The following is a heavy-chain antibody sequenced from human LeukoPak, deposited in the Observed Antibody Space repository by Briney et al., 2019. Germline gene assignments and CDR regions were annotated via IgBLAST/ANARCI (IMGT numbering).Heavy chain of an antibody. CDR1: GGSFSGYY. Sequence: SETLSLTCAVYGGSFSGYYWSWIRQHPGKGLEWIGYIYYSGSTYYNPSLKSRVTISVDTSKNQFSLKLSSVTAADTAVYYCAREGTFLGRRSLDYWGQGTLVTVSS. J-gene: IGHJ4*02. CDR2: IYYSGST. CDR3: AREGTFLGRRSLDY. V-gene: IGHV4-31*11. D-gene: IGHD1-26*01.